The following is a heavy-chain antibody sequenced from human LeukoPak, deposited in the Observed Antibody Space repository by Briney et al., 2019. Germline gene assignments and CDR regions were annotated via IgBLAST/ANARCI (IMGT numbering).Heavy chain of an antibody. CDR3: ARAIVVVVAATPGGGWFDP. D-gene: IGHD2-15*01. Sequence: PSETLSLTCTVSGGSISSYYWSWIRQPAGKGLEWIGRIYTSGSTNYNPSLKSRVTMSVDTSKNQFSLKLSSVTAADTAVYYCARAIVVVVAATPGGGWFDPWGQGTLVTVSS. CDR1: GGSISSYY. V-gene: IGHV4-4*07. J-gene: IGHJ5*02. CDR2: IYTSGST.